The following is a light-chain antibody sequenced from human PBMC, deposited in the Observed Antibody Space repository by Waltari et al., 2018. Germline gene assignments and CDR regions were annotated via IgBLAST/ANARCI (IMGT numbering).Light chain of an antibody. CDR2: DAS. CDR1: QALSRS. CDR3: QQRHNWPVT. V-gene: IGKV3-11*01. J-gene: IGKJ5*01. Sequence: DIVLTQSPATLSLSPGERAALSCRASQALSRSFAWYQQTPGQAPRLLIYDASSRATGIPARFSGSGSGTDFTLTISSLEPEDFAVYYCQQRHNWPVTFGQGTRLEIK.